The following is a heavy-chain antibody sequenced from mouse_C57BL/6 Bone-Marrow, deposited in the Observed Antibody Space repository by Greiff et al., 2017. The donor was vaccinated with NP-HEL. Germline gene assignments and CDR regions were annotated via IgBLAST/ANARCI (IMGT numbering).Heavy chain of an antibody. CDR3: ASPYYYGNMDYAMDY. Sequence: QVQLQQSGPELVRPGVSVKISCKGSGYTFTDYAMHWVKQSHAKSLEWIGVISTYYGDASYNQKFKDKDTMTVDKSSSTAYMELARLTSVDSAVYYCASPYYYGNMDYAMDYWGQGTSVTVSS. J-gene: IGHJ4*01. D-gene: IGHD1-1*01. CDR1: GYTFTDYA. V-gene: IGHV1-67*01. CDR2: ISTYYGDA.